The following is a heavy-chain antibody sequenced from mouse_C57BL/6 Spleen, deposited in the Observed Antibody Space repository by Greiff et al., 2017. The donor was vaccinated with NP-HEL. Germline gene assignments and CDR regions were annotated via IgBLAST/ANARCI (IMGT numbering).Heavy chain of an antibody. J-gene: IGHJ3*01. CDR1: GYTFTEYT. CDR3: ARHEKAFYDYDPSWFAY. V-gene: IGHV1-62-2*01. D-gene: IGHD2-4*01. Sequence: QVHVKQSGAELVKPGASVKLSCKASGYTFTEYTIHWVKQRSGQGLEWIGWFYPGSGSIKYNEKFKDKATLTADKSSSTVYMELSRLTSEDSAVYFCARHEKAFYDYDPSWFAYWGQGTLVTVSA. CDR2: FYPGSGSI.